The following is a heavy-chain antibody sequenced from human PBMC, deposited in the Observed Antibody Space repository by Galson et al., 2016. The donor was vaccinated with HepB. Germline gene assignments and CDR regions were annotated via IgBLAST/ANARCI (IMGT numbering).Heavy chain of an antibody. V-gene: IGHV3-74*01. Sequence: SLRLSCAASGFSFSSYWMNWVRQAPGKGLVWVSRINGDGSSTSYADYVKGRFTISRDNAKNTLYLQMNSLRAEDTAVYFCARRDIPMANDPWGQGTLVTVSS. CDR3: ARRDIPMANDP. J-gene: IGHJ5*02. CDR1: GFSFSSYW. D-gene: IGHD5-18*01. CDR2: INGDGSST.